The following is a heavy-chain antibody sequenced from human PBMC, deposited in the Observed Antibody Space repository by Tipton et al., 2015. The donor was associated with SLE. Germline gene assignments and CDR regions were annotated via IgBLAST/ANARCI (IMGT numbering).Heavy chain of an antibody. D-gene: IGHD5-18*01. Sequence: SLRLSCAASGFTFDDYAIHWVRQAPGKGLEWVSLISWDGGGTYYADSVKGRFTISRDNSKNSLYLQMNSLRTEDTALYYCAKEGAAMDYGMDVWGQGTTVTVSS. J-gene: IGHJ6*02. CDR2: ISWDGGGT. CDR1: GFTFDDYA. CDR3: AKEGAAMDYGMDV. V-gene: IGHV3-43D*04.